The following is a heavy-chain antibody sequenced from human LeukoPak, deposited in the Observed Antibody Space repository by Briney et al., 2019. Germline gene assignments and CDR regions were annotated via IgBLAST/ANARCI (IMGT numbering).Heavy chain of an antibody. V-gene: IGHV3-33*06. D-gene: IGHD3-22*01. Sequence: GRSLRLSCAASGFTFSSYGMHWVRQAPGKGLEWVAVIWYDGSNKYYADSVKGRFTISRDNSKNTLYLQMNSLRAEDTAVYYCAKGIVYDSSGTFDYWGQGTLVTVSS. CDR2: IWYDGSNK. J-gene: IGHJ4*02. CDR1: GFTFSSYG. CDR3: AKGIVYDSSGTFDY.